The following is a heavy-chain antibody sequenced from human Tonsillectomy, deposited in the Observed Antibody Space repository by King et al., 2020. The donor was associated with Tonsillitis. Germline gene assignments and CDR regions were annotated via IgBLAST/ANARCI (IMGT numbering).Heavy chain of an antibody. CDR1: GYTLTDYY. CDR2: IKAKSGGT. J-gene: IGHJ3*02. V-gene: IGHV1-2*02. D-gene: IGHD6-13*01. Sequence: QVQLVESGAEVKKPGASVKVSCKASGYTLTDYYMHWVRQAPGQGLEWMGWIKAKSGGTNYAQKFQGRVTMTRDTSISTAYMELSRVRSDDTAVYYCARDPSRGAATADDAFDIWGQGTMVTVS. CDR3: ARDPSRGAATADDAFDI.